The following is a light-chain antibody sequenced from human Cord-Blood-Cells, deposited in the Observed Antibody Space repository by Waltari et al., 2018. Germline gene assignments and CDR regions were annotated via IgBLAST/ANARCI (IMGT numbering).Light chain of an antibody. CDR1: QSVSSY. Sequence: EIVLTQSPATLSLSPGERPTLSCSASQSVSSYLAWYQQKPGQAPRLLIDDASNRATGIPARFSGSGSGTDFTLTISSLEPEDCAVYYGQQRSNWPPRTFGGGTTVEIK. J-gene: IGKJ4*01. CDR2: DAS. CDR3: QQRSNWPPRT. V-gene: IGKV3-11*01.